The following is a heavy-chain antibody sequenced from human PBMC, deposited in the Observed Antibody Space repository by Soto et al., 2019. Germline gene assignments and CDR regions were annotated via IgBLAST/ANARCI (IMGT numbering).Heavy chain of an antibody. V-gene: IGHV3-30-3*01. J-gene: IGHJ6*02. CDR3: TREFDCISTNCYLYYGMDV. Sequence: QVQLVESGGGVVQPGRSLRLSCAASGFTFSSYAMHWVRQAPGKGLEWVAVMSSDGSNKYYADSVKGRFIISRDNSKNTLYLQTNSLRAEDTAVYYCTREFDCISTNCYLYYGMDVWGQGTTVTVSS. CDR1: GFTFSSYA. D-gene: IGHD2-2*01. CDR2: MSSDGSNK.